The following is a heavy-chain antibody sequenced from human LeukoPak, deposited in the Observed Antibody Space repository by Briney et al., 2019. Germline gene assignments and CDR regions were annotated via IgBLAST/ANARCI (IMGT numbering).Heavy chain of an antibody. CDR1: GFTFSDYW. CDR2: INSDASRP. V-gene: IGHV3-74*01. J-gene: IGHJ3*02. Sequence: GGSLRLSCAASGFTFSDYWMHWVRQAPGKGLEWVSRINSDASRPSYADSVKGRFTITRDNAKNTLYLQMNSLRVEDTGLYYCTRETRETGSGDHQTDAFDIWGRGTMVSVSS. D-gene: IGHD2-15*01. CDR3: TRETRETGSGDHQTDAFDI.